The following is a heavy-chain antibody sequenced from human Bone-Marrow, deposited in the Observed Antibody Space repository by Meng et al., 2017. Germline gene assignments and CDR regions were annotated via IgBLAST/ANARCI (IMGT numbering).Heavy chain of an antibody. CDR2: ISSSGSTI. D-gene: IGHD5-18*01. J-gene: IGHJ6*02. CDR1: GFTFSDYY. CDR3: ARHTIKYSYGNWGPADYGMDV. Sequence: GESLKISCAASGFTFSDYYMSWIRQAPGKGLEWVSYISSSGSTIYYADSVKGRFTISRDNAKNSLYLQMNSLRAEDTAVYYCARHTIKYSYGNWGPADYGMDVWGQGTTVTFSS. V-gene: IGHV3-11*04.